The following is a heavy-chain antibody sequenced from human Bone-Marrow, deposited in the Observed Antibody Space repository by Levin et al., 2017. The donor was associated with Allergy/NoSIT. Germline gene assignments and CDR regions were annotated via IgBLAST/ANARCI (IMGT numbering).Heavy chain of an antibody. D-gene: IGHD3-22*01. V-gene: IGHV3-33*01. J-gene: IGHJ4*02. CDR1: GFTFSDYG. CDR3: ARWLSSPTESTLDY. CDR2: IWYDGTNK. Sequence: GESLKISCAASGFTFSDYGMHWVRQAPGKGLEWVAMIWYDGTNKYYTDSVQGRFSISRDNSKNTLYLQMDTLRAEDTAVYYCARWLSSPTESTLDYWGQGTLVTVSS.